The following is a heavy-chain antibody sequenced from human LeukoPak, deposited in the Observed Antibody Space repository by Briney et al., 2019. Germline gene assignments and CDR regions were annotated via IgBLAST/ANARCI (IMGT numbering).Heavy chain of an antibody. V-gene: IGHV4-30-4*01. CDR3: ATSAFYYGSGNYYKGSY. D-gene: IGHD3-10*01. J-gene: IGHJ4*02. Sequence: RSSETLSLTCTVSGVSISSCDSYWSWIRQPPGKGLEWIGYIYYSGSTYYNPSLKSRVTISVDTSKNQFSLKLSSVTAADTAVYYCATSAFYYGSGNYYKGSYWGQGTLVTVSS. CDR2: IYYSGST. CDR1: GVSISSCDSY.